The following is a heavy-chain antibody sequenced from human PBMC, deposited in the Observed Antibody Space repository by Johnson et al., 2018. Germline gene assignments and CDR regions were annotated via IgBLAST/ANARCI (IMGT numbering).Heavy chain of an antibody. CDR2: IKQDGTEK. D-gene: IGHD4-17*01. J-gene: IGHJ6*01. V-gene: IGHV3-7*01. Sequence: VQLVESGGGLVQPGGSLRLSCAASGFSFSTYWMSWVRQAPGKGLEWVANIKQDGTEKYYVDSVKGRFTISRDNAKNSRYLQMNSLRFEDTAVYDCASGHFGEYGPYFYYGMDSWGQGTTVIVSS. CDR3: ASGHFGEYGPYFYYGMDS. CDR1: GFSFSTYW.